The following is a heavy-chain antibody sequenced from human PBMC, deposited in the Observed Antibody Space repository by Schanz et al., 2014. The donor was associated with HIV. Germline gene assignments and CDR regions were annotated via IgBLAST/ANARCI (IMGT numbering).Heavy chain of an antibody. CDR1: GYAFSDYY. J-gene: IGHJ4*02. CDR2: IIPIFGTT. V-gene: IGHV1-69*01. D-gene: IGHD4-17*01. CDR3: ARYLGGDDGDFYFDY. Sequence: QAQLVQSGAEVSEPGASVKVSCKASGYAFSDYYLHWVRKAPGQGLEWMGGIIPIFGTTNYAQKFQGRVTITADESTSTAYMELSSLRSEDTAVYYCARYLGGDDGDFYFDYWGQGTLVTVSS.